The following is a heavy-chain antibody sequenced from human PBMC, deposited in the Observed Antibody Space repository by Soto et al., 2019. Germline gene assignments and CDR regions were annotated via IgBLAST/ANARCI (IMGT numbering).Heavy chain of an antibody. CDR1: GGTFSSYA. D-gene: IGHD4-17*01. V-gene: IGHV1-69*12. Sequence: QVQLVQSGAEVKKPGSSVKVSCKASGGTFSSYAISWVRQAPGQGLEWMGGIIPIFGTANYAQKFQGRVTITADEATSTADMELSSLRAEDTAVYYCAREAGYGDYVVEEGYGMDVWGQGTTVTVSS. CDR2: IIPIFGTA. CDR3: AREAGYGDYVVEEGYGMDV. J-gene: IGHJ6*02.